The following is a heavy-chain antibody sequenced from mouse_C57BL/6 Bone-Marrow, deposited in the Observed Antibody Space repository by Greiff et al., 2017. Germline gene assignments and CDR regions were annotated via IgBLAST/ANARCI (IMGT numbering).Heavy chain of an antibody. J-gene: IGHJ1*03. D-gene: IGHD2-12*01. CDR1: GYTFTDYT. Sequence: VQRVESDAELVKPGASVKISCKASGYTFTDYTIHWMKQRPEQGLEWIGYIYPRDGSTKYNEKFKGKATLTADKSSSTAYMQLNSLTSEDSAVYFCSRRNYNYDDCDFDVWGTGTTVTVSS. CDR3: SRRNYNYDDCDFDV. CDR2: IYPRDGST. V-gene: IGHV1-78*01.